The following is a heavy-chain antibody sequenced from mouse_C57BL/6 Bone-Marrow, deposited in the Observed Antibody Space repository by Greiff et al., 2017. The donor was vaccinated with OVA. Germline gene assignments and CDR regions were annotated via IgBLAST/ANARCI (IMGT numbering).Heavy chain of an antibody. CDR2: IWSGGST. CDR3: AIIYDGYYYFDY. CDR1: GFSLTSYG. D-gene: IGHD2-3*01. Sequence: QVQLQQSGPGLVQPSQSLSITCTVSGFSLTSYGVHWVRQSPGKGLEWLGVIWSGGSTDYNAAFISRLSISKDNSKCQVFFKMNSLQADDTAIYFCAIIYDGYYYFDYWGQGTTLTVSS. J-gene: IGHJ2*01. V-gene: IGHV2-2*01.